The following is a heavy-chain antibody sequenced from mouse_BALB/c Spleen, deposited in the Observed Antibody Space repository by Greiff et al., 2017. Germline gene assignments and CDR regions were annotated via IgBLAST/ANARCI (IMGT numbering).Heavy chain of an antibody. Sequence: EVKLVESGGGLVKPGGSLKLSCAASGFTFSDYYMYWVRQTPEKRLEWVATISDGGSYTYYPDSVKGRFTISRDNAKNNLYLQMSSLKSEDTAMYYCARAGYYGNYWFAYWGQGTLVTVSA. J-gene: IGHJ3*01. D-gene: IGHD2-1*01. V-gene: IGHV5-4*02. CDR3: ARAGYYGNYWFAY. CDR2: ISDGGSYT. CDR1: GFTFSDYY.